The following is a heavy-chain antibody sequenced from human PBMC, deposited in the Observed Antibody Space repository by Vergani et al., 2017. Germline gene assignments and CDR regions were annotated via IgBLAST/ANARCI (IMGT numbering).Heavy chain of an antibody. J-gene: IGHJ3*02. Sequence: EVQLVESGGGLVQPGGSLTLSCAASGFTVSTDYFSWVRQAPGKGLEWVSILYRCAFTSYTDSVKGRFTVSRDISKNSLFLQMNRLRPEDTARYYCARDGHYSVLSGYYIGGGVDIWGQGTMVTVSS. V-gene: IGHV3-66*02. D-gene: IGHD3-3*01. CDR2: LYRCAFT. CDR3: ARDGHYSVLSGYYIGGGVDI. CDR1: GFTVSTDY.